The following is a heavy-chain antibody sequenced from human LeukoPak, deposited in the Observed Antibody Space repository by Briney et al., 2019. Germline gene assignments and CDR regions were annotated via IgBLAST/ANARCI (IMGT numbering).Heavy chain of an antibody. CDR2: TAFNGSNNDYVT. CDR3: ASGLGITMIVVVPPEY. J-gene: IGHJ4*02. CDR1: GFTFSTYG. D-gene: IGHD3-22*01. Sequence: GRSLRLSCAASGFTFSTYGMHWVRQAPGKGLEWVAVTAFNGSNNDYVTSYANSVKGRFTISRDNSKNTLYLQMSSLRAEDTAVYYCASGLGITMIVVVPPEYWGQGTLVTVSS. V-gene: IGHV3-30*03.